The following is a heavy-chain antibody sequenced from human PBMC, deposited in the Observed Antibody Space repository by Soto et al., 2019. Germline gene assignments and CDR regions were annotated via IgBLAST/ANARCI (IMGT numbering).Heavy chain of an antibody. Sequence: HPGGSLRLSCAASGFTFSRYSMNWVRQAPGKGLEWVSYISGSTSTIYYAGSVKGRFTISRDNAKKSLYLQMNSLRDEDTAVYYCARGHDDDFWSGNFFDYWGQGTLVTVSS. CDR3: ARGHDDDFWSGNFFDY. J-gene: IGHJ4*02. V-gene: IGHV3-48*02. CDR2: ISGSTSTI. D-gene: IGHD3-3*01. CDR1: GFTFSRYS.